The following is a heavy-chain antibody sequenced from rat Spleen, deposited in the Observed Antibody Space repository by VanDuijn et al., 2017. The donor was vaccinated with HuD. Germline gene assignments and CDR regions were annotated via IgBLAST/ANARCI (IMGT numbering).Heavy chain of an antibody. CDR2: VNTDSSNT. CDR1: GFTFSSYV. Sequence: EVQLVESGGGLVQPGSSLKVSCVASGFTFSSYVMHWFRQAPENGIEWLAYVNTDSSNTHYAETVKGRFTISRDNAKSTLYLQMDSLRSEDTAIYYCARHIITLDYWGQGVMVTVSS. D-gene: IGHD4-1*01. J-gene: IGHJ2*01. V-gene: IGHV5-43*01. CDR3: ARHIITLDY.